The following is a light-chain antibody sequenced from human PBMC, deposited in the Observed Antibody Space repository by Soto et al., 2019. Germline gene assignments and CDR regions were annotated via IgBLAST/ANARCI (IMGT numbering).Light chain of an antibody. Sequence: QSVLTQPPSVSAAPGQKVSISCSGSSSNIGNNYASWYQRLPGTAPRLLIYDNNKRPSGIPDRFSGSKSGTSATLGITGLQTGDEADYYCGTWDSSLSVVLFGGGTKVTVL. J-gene: IGLJ2*01. CDR3: GTWDSSLSVVL. CDR2: DNN. CDR1: SSNIGNNY. V-gene: IGLV1-51*01.